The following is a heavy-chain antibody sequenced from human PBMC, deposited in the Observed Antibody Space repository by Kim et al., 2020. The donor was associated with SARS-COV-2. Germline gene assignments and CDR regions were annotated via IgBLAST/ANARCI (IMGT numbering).Heavy chain of an antibody. D-gene: IGHD3-16*01. J-gene: IGHJ6*02. Sequence: VKGLFTISRDIAQNKVYLQMNSLGAEDTAVYYCARGPSPGGRGYYYYGMDVWGQGTTVTVSS. CDR3: ARGPSPGGRGYYYYGMDV. V-gene: IGHV3-74*01.